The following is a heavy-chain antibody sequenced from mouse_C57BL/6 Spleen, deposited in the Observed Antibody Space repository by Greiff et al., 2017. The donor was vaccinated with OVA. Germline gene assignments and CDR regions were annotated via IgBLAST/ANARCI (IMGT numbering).Heavy chain of an antibody. V-gene: IGHV14-2*01. CDR1: GFNIKDYY. D-gene: IGHD1-1*01. Sequence: VHVKQSGAELVKPGASVKLSCTASGFNIKDYYMHWVKQRTEQGLEWIGRIDPEDGETKYAPKFQGKATITADTSSNTAYLQLSSLTSEDTAVYYCARADTTVVGGWYFDVWGTGTTVTVSS. J-gene: IGHJ1*03. CDR3: ARADTTVVGGWYFDV. CDR2: IDPEDGET.